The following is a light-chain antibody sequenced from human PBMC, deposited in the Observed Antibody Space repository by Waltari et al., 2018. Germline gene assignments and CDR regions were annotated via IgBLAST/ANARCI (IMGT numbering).Light chain of an antibody. CDR1: SSDVGASNL. CDR3: CSCAGRSTLV. Sequence: QSALTQPASVSGSPGQSITISCTGTSSDVGASNLISWYQQHPGKAPTLMIYEVNKRPSGVSNRFSVSKSDNTASLTISGLQAEDEADYYCCSCAGRSTLVFGGGTNLTVL. CDR2: EVN. V-gene: IGLV2-23*02. J-gene: IGLJ3*02.